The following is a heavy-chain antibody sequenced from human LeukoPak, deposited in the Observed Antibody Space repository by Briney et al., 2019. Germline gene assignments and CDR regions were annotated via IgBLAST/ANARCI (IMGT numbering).Heavy chain of an antibody. V-gene: IGHV4-39*01. Sequence: PSETLSLTCTVSGGSISSSSYYRGWIRQPPGKGLEWIGSIYYSGSTYYNPSLKSRVTISVDTSKNQFSLKLSSVTAADTAVYYCARHSGSYYPGINWFDPWGQGTLVTVSS. D-gene: IGHD1-26*01. CDR2: IYYSGST. CDR1: GGSISSSSYY. J-gene: IGHJ5*02. CDR3: ARHSGSYYPGINWFDP.